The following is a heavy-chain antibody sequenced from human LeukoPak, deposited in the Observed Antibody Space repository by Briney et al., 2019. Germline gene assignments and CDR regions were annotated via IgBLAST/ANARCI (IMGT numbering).Heavy chain of an antibody. D-gene: IGHD1-7*01. CDR2: ISSRSSYI. V-gene: IGHV3-21*01. CDR1: GFTFSSYS. CDR3: AREGTGTNTLDY. Sequence: PGGSLRLSCAASGFTFSSYSMNWVRQAPGKGLEWVSSISSRSSYIYYADSVKGRFTPSRDNAKNSLYLQMNSLRAEDTAVYYCAREGTGTNTLDYWGQGTLVTVSS. J-gene: IGHJ4*02.